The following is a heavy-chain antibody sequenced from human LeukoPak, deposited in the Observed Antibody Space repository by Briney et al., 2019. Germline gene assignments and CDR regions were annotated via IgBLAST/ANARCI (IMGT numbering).Heavy chain of an antibody. CDR2: IYHSGST. CDR3: ARVPMGASNYYYMDV. D-gene: IGHD1-26*01. V-gene: IGHV4-31*03. J-gene: IGHJ6*03. CDR1: GRSITRGGYY. Sequence: SETLSLTCTLSGRSITRGGYYWSWIRQHPGEGLEWIGHIYHSGSTYYNPSFKSRVTISVDTSKYQFSLNLTSVSAADTAVYYCARVPMGASNYYYMDVWGKGTTVTVSS.